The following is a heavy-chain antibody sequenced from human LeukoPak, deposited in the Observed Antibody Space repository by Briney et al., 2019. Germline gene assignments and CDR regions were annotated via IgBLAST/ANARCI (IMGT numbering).Heavy chain of an antibody. CDR1: GFTFSSYA. J-gene: IGHJ4*02. CDR3: ASHAAAADYYFDY. CDR2: ISYDGSNK. D-gene: IGHD6-13*01. V-gene: IGHV3-30-3*01. Sequence: GGSLRLSCAASGFTFSSYAMHWVRQAPGKGLEWVAVISYDGSNKYYAGSVKGRFTISRDNSKNTLYLQMNSLRAEDTAVYYCASHAAAADYYFDYWGQGTLVTVSS.